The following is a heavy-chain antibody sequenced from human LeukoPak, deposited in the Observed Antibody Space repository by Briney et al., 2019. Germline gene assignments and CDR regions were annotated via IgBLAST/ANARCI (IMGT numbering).Heavy chain of an antibody. Sequence: GGSLRLSCAASGFIFTDSWMSWVRQAPGKGLEWVANIRHDGSQTYYLDSVKGRFTISRDNAKNEGYLEMNKLRGADTAVYYCATGANLFQFWGQGALVTVSS. CDR3: ATGANLFQF. CDR1: GFIFTDSW. J-gene: IGHJ4*02. CDR2: IRHDGSQT. D-gene: IGHD1-14*01. V-gene: IGHV3-7*01.